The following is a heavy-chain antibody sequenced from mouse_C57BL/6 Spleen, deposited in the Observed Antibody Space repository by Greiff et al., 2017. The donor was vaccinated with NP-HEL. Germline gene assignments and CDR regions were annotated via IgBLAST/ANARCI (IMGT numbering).Heavy chain of an antibody. V-gene: IGHV1-15*01. CDR1: GYTFTDYE. CDR3: TRRDYDGYAMDY. J-gene: IGHJ4*01. Sequence: QVQLKESGAELVRPGASVTLSCKASGYTFTDYEMHWVKQTPVHGLEWIGAIDPETGGTAYNQKFKGKAILTADKSSSTAYMELRSLTSEDSAVYYCTRRDYDGYAMDYWGQGTSVTVSS. CDR2: IDPETGGT. D-gene: IGHD2-4*01.